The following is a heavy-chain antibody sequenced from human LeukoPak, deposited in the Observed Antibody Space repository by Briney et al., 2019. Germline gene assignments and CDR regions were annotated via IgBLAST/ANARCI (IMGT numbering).Heavy chain of an antibody. CDR1: GFTFGSYW. J-gene: IGHJ3*02. CDR3: AKGGYYASSGSYAFDI. CDR2: INSDGSST. D-gene: IGHD3-22*01. V-gene: IGHV3-74*01. Sequence: PGGSLRLSRAASGFTFGSYWMHWVRQAPGEGLVWVSRINSDGSSTHYADSVKGRFTISRDNAKNTLYLQMNSLRAEDTAVYYCAKGGYYASSGSYAFDIWGQGTVVTVSS.